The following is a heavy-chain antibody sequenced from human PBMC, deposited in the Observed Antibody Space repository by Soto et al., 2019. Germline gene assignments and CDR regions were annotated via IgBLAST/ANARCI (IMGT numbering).Heavy chain of an antibody. D-gene: IGHD2-8*02. Sequence: SGTLSLTFTVSGGSISIGGYYWSWIRQHPGKGLEWIGYIYYSGSTYYNPSLKSRVTISVDTSKNQFSLKLTSVTAADTAVYYCARDKITGLFDYWGQGTLVTVSS. CDR2: IYYSGST. J-gene: IGHJ4*02. CDR3: ARDKITGLFDY. CDR1: GGSISIGGYY. V-gene: IGHV4-31*03.